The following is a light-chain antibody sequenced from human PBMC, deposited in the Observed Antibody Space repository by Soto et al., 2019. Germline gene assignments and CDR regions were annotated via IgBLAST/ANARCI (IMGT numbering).Light chain of an antibody. V-gene: IGLV4-69*01. CDR3: QTWGTGIQV. J-gene: IGLJ2*01. CDR1: SGHSSYA. Sequence: QAVLTQSPSASASLGASVKLTCTLSSGHSSYAIAWHQQQPEKGPRYLMKLNSDGSHSKGDGIPDRFSGSSSGAERYLTISSLQSEDDADFYCQTWGTGIQVFGGGTKVTV. CDR2: LNSDGSH.